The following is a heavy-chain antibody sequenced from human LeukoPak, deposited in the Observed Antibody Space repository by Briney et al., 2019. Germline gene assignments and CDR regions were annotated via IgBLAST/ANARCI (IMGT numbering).Heavy chain of an antibody. Sequence: GGSLRLSCAVSGFTFSSYAMSWVRQAPGKGLEWVSAISGTGGSGSTYYADSVKGRFTISRDNSRNTLYLQMNGLRAEDTAVYYCAKPRCSSTSCSLGYFDYWGQGALVTVSS. CDR3: AKPRCSSTSCSLGYFDY. J-gene: IGHJ4*02. D-gene: IGHD2-2*01. V-gene: IGHV3-23*01. CDR2: ISGTGGSGST. CDR1: GFTFSSYA.